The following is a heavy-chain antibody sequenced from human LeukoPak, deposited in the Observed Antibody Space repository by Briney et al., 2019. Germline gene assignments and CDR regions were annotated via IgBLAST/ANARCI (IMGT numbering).Heavy chain of an antibody. CDR1: GGSISSYY. Sequence: SETLSLTCTVSGGSISSYYWSWIRQPPGKGLEWIGYIYYSGSTNYNPSLKSRVTISVDTSKNQVSLKLNSVTAADTAVYYCARALGAFDIWGQGTMVTVSS. CDR3: ARALGAFDI. V-gene: IGHV4-59*12. CDR2: IYYSGST. J-gene: IGHJ3*02.